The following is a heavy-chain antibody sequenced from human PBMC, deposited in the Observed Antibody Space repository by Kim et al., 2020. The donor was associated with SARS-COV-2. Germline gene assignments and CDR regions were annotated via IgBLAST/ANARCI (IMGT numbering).Heavy chain of an antibody. CDR3: ARDRGGSYSWSGSFDY. CDR1: GFTVSSNY. J-gene: IGHJ4*02. CDR2: IYSGGST. V-gene: IGHV3-53*04. Sequence: GGSLRLSCAASGFTVSSNYMSWVRQAPGKGLEWVSVIYSGGSTYYADSVKGRFTISRHNSKNTLYLQMNSLRAEDTAVYYCARDRGGSYSWSGSFDYWGQGTLVTVSS. D-gene: IGHD1-26*01.